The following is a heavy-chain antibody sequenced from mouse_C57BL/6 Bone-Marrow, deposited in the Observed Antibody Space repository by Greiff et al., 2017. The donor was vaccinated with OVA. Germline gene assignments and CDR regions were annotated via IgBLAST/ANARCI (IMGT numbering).Heavy chain of an antibody. CDR1: GYTFTSYG. V-gene: IGHV1-81*01. CDR2: IYPRSGNT. D-gene: IGHD1-1*01. Sequence: VQLVESGAELARPGASVKLSCKASGYTFTSYGISWVKQRTGQGLEWIGEIYPRSGNTYYNEKFKGKATLTADKSSSTAYMELRSLTSEDSAVYFCARSIRIYYYGSSPFAYWGQGTLVTVSA. CDR3: ARSIRIYYYGSSPFAY. J-gene: IGHJ3*01.